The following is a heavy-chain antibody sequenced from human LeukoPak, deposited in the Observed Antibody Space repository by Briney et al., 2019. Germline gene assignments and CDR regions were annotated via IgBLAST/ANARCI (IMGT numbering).Heavy chain of an antibody. CDR2: IYPGDSDT. Sequence: GESLKISCTGSGYSFTSYWIGWVRQMPGKGLEWMGIIYPGDSDTRYSPSFQGQVTTSAEKSISTAYLQWSSLKASDTAMYYCASLVYSSSFGWFDPWGQGTLVTVSS. D-gene: IGHD6-6*01. CDR3: ASLVYSSSFGWFDP. J-gene: IGHJ5*02. CDR1: GYSFTSYW. V-gene: IGHV5-51*01.